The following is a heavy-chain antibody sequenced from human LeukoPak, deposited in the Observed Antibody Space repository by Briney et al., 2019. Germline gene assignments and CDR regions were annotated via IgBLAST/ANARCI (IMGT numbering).Heavy chain of an antibody. J-gene: IGHJ4*02. CDR2: ISYDGSNK. V-gene: IGHV3-30-3*01. D-gene: IGHD6-19*01. Sequence: GGSLRLSCAASGFTFSSYAMHWVRQAPGKGLEWVAVISYDGSNKYYADSAKGRFTISRDNSKNTLYLQMNSLRAEDTAVYYCARIPKTPQWRGGYFDYWGQGTLVTVSS. CDR1: GFTFSSYA. CDR3: ARIPKTPQWRGGYFDY.